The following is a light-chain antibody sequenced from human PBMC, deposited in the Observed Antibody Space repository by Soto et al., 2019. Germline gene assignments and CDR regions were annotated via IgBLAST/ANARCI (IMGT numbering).Light chain of an antibody. J-gene: IGKJ1*01. Sequence: DLHMTPSPSPLSASVGGRVHITFRASQSISSWLAWYQQKPGKAPKLLIYKASSLESGVPSRFSGSGSGTEFTLTISSLQPDDFATYYCQQYNSYWTFGQGTKVDIK. CDR3: QQYNSYWT. CDR2: KAS. V-gene: IGKV1-5*03. CDR1: QSISSW.